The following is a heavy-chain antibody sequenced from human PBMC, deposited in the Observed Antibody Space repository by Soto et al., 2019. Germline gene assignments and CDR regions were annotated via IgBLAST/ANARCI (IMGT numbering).Heavy chain of an antibody. Sequence: QVQLVQSGAEVKKPGASVKVSCKASGYTFTSYYMHWVRQAPGQGLEWMGIINPSGGSTSYAQKLQGILTMTKETSTITVYMELSSLRSEDTAVYYCARAEEAAAEYYFDYWGQGTLVTVSS. D-gene: IGHD6-13*01. CDR2: INPSGGST. J-gene: IGHJ4*02. CDR1: GYTFTSYY. V-gene: IGHV1-46*01. CDR3: ARAEEAAAEYYFDY.